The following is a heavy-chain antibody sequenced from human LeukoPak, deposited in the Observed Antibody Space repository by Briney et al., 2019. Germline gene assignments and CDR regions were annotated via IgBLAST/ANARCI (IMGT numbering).Heavy chain of an antibody. CDR3: ARDRLYEDTAMDYYYYMDV. D-gene: IGHD5-18*01. CDR2: IYSGGST. V-gene: IGHV3-53*01. CDR1: GFMFADYP. J-gene: IGHJ6*03. Sequence: GGSLRLSCVTSGFMFADYPMHWVRQAPGKGLEWVSVIYSGGSTYYADSVKGRFTISRDNSKNTLYLQMNSLRAEDTAVYYCARDRLYEDTAMDYYYYMDVWGKGTTVTVSS.